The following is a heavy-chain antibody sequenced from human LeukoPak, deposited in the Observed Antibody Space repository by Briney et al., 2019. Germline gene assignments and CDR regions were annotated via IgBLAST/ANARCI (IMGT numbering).Heavy chain of an antibody. CDR1: VFTFSSYG. CDR2: IRYDGSNK. V-gene: IGHV3-30*02. J-gene: IGHJ4*02. Sequence: GGSLRLSCAASVFTFSSYGMHWVRPAPRKGLEWGACIRYDGSNKYYADSVKGRFTISRDNSKNTLYLQMNSLRAEDTAVYYCAKAHCSSTSCYRRGYFDYWGQGTLVTVSS. CDR3: AKAHCSSTSCYRRGYFDY. D-gene: IGHD2-2*02.